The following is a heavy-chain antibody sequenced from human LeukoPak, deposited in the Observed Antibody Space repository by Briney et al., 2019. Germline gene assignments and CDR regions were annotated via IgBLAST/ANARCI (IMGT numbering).Heavy chain of an antibody. V-gene: IGHV1-2*02. CDR2: INPNSGGT. CDR3: AISITMILGD. J-gene: IGHJ4*02. Sequence: ASVTVSCKASGGTFSSYAISWVRQAPGQGLEWMGWINPNSGGTNYAQKFQGRVTMTRDTSISTAYMELSRLRSDDTAVYYCAISITMILGDWGQGTLVTVSS. CDR1: GGTFSSYA. D-gene: IGHD3-22*01.